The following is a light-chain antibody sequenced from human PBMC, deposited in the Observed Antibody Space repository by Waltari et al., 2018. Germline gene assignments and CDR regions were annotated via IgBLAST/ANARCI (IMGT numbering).Light chain of an antibody. J-gene: IGLJ3*02. Sequence: QSALTQPASVSGSPGQSITISCTGTSDDVGSYNLVSWYQQSSGKAPKLIIYEVHKLPAGVSSRFSASRSGNTASLTISGLQSEDEANYYCCSYAGTTSWVFGGGTKVTVL. CDR3: CSYAGTTSWV. CDR2: EVH. CDR1: SDDVGSYNL. V-gene: IGLV2-23*02.